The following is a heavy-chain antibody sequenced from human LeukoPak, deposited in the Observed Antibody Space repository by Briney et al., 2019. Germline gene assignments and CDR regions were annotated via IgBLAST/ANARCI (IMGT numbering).Heavy chain of an antibody. Sequence: SETLSLTCAVYGGSFSGYYWSWIRQPPGKGLEWLGEINHSGSTNYNPSLKSRVTISVDTSKNQFSLKLSSVTAADTAVYYCARGGRWLQFLFNYWGQGTLVTVSS. CDR3: ARGGRWLQFLFNY. V-gene: IGHV4-34*01. J-gene: IGHJ4*02. CDR2: INHSGST. D-gene: IGHD5-24*01. CDR1: GGSFSGYY.